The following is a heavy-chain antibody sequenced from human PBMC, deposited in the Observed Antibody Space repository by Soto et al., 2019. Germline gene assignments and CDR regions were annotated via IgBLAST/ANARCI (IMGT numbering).Heavy chain of an antibody. J-gene: IGHJ4*02. CDR2: IYWDDDK. CDR1: GFSLSTSGVG. Sequence: GSGPTLVNPTQTLTLTCTFSGFSLSTSGVGVGWNRQPPGKALEWLALIYWDDDKRYSPSLKSRLTITKDTSKNQVVLTMTNMDPADTSTYYCAHTKTLSDFWSGLTLDYWGQGTLVTVSS. D-gene: IGHD3-3*01. CDR3: AHTKTLSDFWSGLTLDY. V-gene: IGHV2-5*02.